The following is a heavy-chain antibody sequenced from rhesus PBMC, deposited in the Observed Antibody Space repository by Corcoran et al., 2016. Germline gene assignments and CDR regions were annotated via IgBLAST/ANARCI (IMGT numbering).Heavy chain of an antibody. CDR3: ARVGSYDY. D-gene: IGHD4-4*01. Sequence: QLQLQESGPGLVKPSETLSVTCAVSGGSISSSYWSWIRQAPGKGLEWIGYIYGSGSGTNYNPSLKSGVTRSGDTSKNQLCLKLSSVTTADTAGYYCARVGSYDYWGQGVLVTVSS. CDR1: GGSISSSY. V-gene: IGHV4-169*01. CDR2: IYGSGSGT. J-gene: IGHJ4*01.